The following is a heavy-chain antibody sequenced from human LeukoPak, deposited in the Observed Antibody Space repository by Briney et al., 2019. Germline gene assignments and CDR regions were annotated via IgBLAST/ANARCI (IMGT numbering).Heavy chain of an antibody. V-gene: IGHV3-30*18. Sequence: GGSLRLSCAASGFTFSTYAMHWVRQAPGKGLEWVSFISYDGTNKYYAGSVKGRFTISRDNSKSTLYLQMNSLRVEDTAVYFCAKDHSEWGQGTLVTVSS. J-gene: IGHJ4*02. CDR3: AKDHSE. CDR1: GFTFSTYA. CDR2: ISYDGTNK.